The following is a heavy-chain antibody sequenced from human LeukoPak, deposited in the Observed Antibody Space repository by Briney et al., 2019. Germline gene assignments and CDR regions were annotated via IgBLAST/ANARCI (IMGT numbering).Heavy chain of an antibody. D-gene: IGHD5-12*01. V-gene: IGHV3-48*01. CDR3: ARGFYRGYDYLGF. J-gene: IGHJ4*02. Sequence: SGGSLRLSCEGSGFSFRSFGMNGVRQAPGKGLEWVSYISDSGGTIYYGDSVKGRFTISRDNAKNSLYLQMNSLRAEDTAIYYCARGFYRGYDYLGFWGQGTLVTVSS. CDR2: ISDSGGTI. CDR1: GFSFRSFG.